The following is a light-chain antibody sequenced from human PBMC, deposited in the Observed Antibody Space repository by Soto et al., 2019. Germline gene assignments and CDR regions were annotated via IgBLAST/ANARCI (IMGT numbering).Light chain of an antibody. V-gene: IGLV2-14*01. Sequence: QSALTQPASVSGSPGQSITISCTGTSNDVGGYNYVSWYQQHLGKAPKLMIYEVSNRPSGISNRFSGSKSGNTASLTISGLQAEDEADYYCCSFADIYTYVFGTATKLTVL. J-gene: IGLJ1*01. CDR3: CSFADIYTYV. CDR2: EVS. CDR1: SNDVGGYNY.